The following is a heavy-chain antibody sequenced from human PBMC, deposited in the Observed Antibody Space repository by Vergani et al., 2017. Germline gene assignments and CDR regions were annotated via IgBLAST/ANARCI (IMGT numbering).Heavy chain of an antibody. V-gene: IGHV1-8*01. CDR3: AMEGRVSYYDSSGDYYLD. CDR1: GYTFTSHD. D-gene: IGHD3-22*01. Sequence: QVQLVQSGAEVKKPGASVKVSCKASGYTFTSHDINWVRQATGQGLEWMGWMNPNSGNTGNAQKFQGRVTMTRNTSISTAYMELRSLRSEDPAVYYCAMEGRVSYYDSSGDYYLDWGQGTLVTVSS. CDR2: MNPNSGNT. J-gene: IGHJ4*02.